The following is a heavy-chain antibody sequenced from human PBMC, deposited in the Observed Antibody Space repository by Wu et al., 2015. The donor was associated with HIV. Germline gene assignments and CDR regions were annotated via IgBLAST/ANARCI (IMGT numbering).Heavy chain of an antibody. V-gene: IGHV1-69*12. CDR1: GGTFSTYA. CDR2: IIPIYGTA. D-gene: IGHD3-10*01. Sequence: QVQLVQSGSEVKKPGSSVKVSCKASGGTFSTYAISWVRQAPGQGLEWMGGIIPIYGTANYAQKFQGRVTITADESTKKAYLELTSLRSEDTAVYYCASDLDAYDGSAFDIWGQGTMVTVSS. J-gene: IGHJ3*02. CDR3: ASDLDAYDGSAFDI.